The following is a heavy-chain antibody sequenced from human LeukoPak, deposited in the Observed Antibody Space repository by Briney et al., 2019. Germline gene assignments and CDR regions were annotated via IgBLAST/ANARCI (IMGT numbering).Heavy chain of an antibody. CDR2: ISSSSSYI. CDR3: ARSMAQDVDAFDI. V-gene: IGHV3-21*01. Sequence: PGGALRLSCAASGCTFSSYSMNGVRQAPGKGLEGVSSISSSSSYIYYTDSVKGRLTLSRDNAKNSLYLQMNSLRAEHTAVYYCARSMAQDVDAFDIWGQGTMVTVSS. D-gene: IGHD2-21*01. J-gene: IGHJ3*02. CDR1: GCTFSSYS.